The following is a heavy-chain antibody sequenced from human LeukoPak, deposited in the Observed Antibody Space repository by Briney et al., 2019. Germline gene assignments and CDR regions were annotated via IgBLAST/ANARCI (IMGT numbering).Heavy chain of an antibody. CDR1: GYTFTGYY. D-gene: IGHD3-10*01. V-gene: IGHV1-2*02. J-gene: IGHJ4*02. Sequence: ASVKVSCKASGYTFTGYYFHWVRQAPGQGLEWMGWINPNSGGTNYAQKLQGRVTMTTDTSTSTAYMELRSLRSDDTAVYYCVRVGPYYYGSGSPFDYWGQGTLVTVSS. CDR3: VRVGPYYYGSGSPFDY. CDR2: INPNSGGT.